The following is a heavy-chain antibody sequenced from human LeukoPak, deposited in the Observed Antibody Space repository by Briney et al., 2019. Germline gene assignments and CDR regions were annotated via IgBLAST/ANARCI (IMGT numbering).Heavy chain of an antibody. J-gene: IGHJ4*02. CDR3: TKAPLMSCTGAFCYPFDS. CDR1: EFTFTNYG. V-gene: IGHV3-23*01. D-gene: IGHD2-8*02. Sequence: GGSLRLSCAASEFTFTNYGMSWVRQTPGKGLEWVSATVGSRPDTYHADSVKGRFTVSRDNSRNTLYLQMNNLRIEDSAVYYCTKAPLMSCTGAFCYPFDSWGQGVLVTVSS. CDR2: TVGSRPDT.